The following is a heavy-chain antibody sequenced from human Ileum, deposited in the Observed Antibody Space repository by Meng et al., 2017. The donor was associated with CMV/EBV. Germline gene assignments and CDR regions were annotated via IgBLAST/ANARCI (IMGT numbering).Heavy chain of an antibody. Sequence: ASVKVPCKASGYTFTGYYMQWVRQAPGQGLEWMGWINPKSGGTNYAQNFQGRVTMTRDTSISTAYMELNRLRSDDTAVYYCASGAGVGDSSSGLADYWGQRTLVTVSS. V-gene: IGHV1-2*02. CDR3: ASGAGVGDSSSGLADY. J-gene: IGHJ4*02. CDR2: INPKSGGT. D-gene: IGHD6-6*01. CDR1: GYTFTGYY.